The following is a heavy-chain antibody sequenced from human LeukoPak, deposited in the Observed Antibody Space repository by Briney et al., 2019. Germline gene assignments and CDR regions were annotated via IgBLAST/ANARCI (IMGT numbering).Heavy chain of an antibody. CDR2: MYYSGSP. CDR3: ARTIGSSGWKTYYYYYMDV. J-gene: IGHJ6*03. V-gene: IGHV4-59*13. CDR1: HGSISSYY. Sequence: SETLSLTCTVSHGSISSYYWSCIRQPPGKGLEWIGYMYYSGSPNYSPSLKSRVTISVDTSKNQFSLKLSSVIAADTAVYYCARTIGSSGWKTYYYYYMDVWGKGTTVTVSS. D-gene: IGHD6-19*01.